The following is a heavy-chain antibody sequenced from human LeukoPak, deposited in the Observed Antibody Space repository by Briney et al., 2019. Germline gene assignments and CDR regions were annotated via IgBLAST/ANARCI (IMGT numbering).Heavy chain of an antibody. CDR3: AKDQYSYGSHYYYYYGMDV. V-gene: IGHV1-69*16. J-gene: IGHJ6*02. CDR2: IIPIPGTA. CDR1: GGTFRRYS. D-gene: IGHD5-18*01. Sequence: SVKVSCKASGGTFRRYSISWVRQAPGQGLEWMGGIIPIPGTANYAQKFQGRVTITADESTNTAYMELNSLTPDDTAVYYCAKDQYSYGSHYYYYYGMDVWGQGTTVTVSS.